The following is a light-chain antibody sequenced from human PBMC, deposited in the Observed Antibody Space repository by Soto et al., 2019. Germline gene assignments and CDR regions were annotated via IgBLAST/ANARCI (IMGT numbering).Light chain of an antibody. CDR2: LNSDGSH. CDR1: RGHSSYA. CDR3: QTWGTGVLV. J-gene: IGLJ3*02. Sequence: QSVLTQSPSASASLGASVKLTCTLSRGHSSYAIAWHQQQPEKGPRYLMNLNSDGSHSKGDGIPDRFSGSSSGAERYLTIASRQSEDEADYYCQTWGTGVLVFGGGTKLTVL. V-gene: IGLV4-69*01.